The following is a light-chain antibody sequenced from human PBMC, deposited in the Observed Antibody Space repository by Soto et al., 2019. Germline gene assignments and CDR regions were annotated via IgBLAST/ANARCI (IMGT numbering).Light chain of an antibody. V-gene: IGLV2-14*01. CDR3: SSYTSSSTYV. CDR2: DVS. CDR1: SSDVGGYNY. J-gene: IGLJ1*01. Sequence: QSALTQPASVSGSPGQSITISCTGTSSDVGGYNYVSWYQQHPGKAPKLMIYDVSNRPSGVSNRFSGSKSGNTASLTNSGLQAEDEADYYCSSYTSSSTYVFGNGTKVTVL.